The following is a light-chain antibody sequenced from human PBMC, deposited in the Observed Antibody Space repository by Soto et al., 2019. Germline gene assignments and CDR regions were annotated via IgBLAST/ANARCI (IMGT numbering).Light chain of an antibody. CDR1: QDISNY. Sequence: DIQMTQSPSSLSASVGDRVTITCQASQDISNYLNWYQQKPGKAPKLLIYDASNLETGVPSRFSGSGSGTHFTFTISSLQPEDIATYYCQQYDNRPLMYTFGQGTKLEIK. CDR2: DAS. CDR3: QQYDNRPLMYT. J-gene: IGKJ2*01. V-gene: IGKV1-33*01.